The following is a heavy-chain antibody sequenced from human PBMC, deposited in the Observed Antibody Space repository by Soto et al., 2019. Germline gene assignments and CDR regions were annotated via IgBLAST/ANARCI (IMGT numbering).Heavy chain of an antibody. CDR3: ARDHGSGSYYGWFDP. J-gene: IGHJ5*02. Sequence: QVQLQESGPGLVKPSETLSLTCTVSGGSISRYYWNWIRQPPGMGLEWIGYIYYSGSTNYNPSLTSRVTISVDPSKNHVSLKLSSVTAADTAVYYCARDHGSGSYYGWFDPWGQGTLVTVSS. CDR1: GGSISRYY. CDR2: IYYSGST. D-gene: IGHD3-10*01. V-gene: IGHV4-59*01.